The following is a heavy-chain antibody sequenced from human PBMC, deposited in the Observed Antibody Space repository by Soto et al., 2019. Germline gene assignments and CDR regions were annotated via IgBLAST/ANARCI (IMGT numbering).Heavy chain of an antibody. V-gene: IGHV1-18*04. CDR2: ISAYNGNT. D-gene: IGHD3-22*01. CDR3: ARDQTYYYDSSGYY. Sequence: XSVKVACKASGYPLTSYGIIWVRQAPGQGLEWMGWISAYNGNTNYAQKLQGRVTMTTDTSTSTAYMELRSLRSDDTAVYYCARDQTYYYDSSGYYCGQRTLVTVSS. CDR1: GYPLTSYG. J-gene: IGHJ4*02.